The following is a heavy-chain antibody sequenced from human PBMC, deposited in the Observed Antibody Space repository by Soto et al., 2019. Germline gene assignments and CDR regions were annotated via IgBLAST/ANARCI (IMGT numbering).Heavy chain of an antibody. CDR2: IHHSGST. V-gene: IGHV4-4*02. Sequence: PAETLSLTCDVSGGSLYSSNWWTFVRQTPGKVLEWIGEIHHSGSTNYNPSLKSRVTISADKSKNQFFLNLASVTATDTAMYYCRMRGGGGSGFFMNHWLDPWGQGTQVTVSS. CDR1: GGSLYSSNW. J-gene: IGHJ5*02. CDR3: RMRGGGGSGFFMNHWLDP. D-gene: IGHD3-9*01.